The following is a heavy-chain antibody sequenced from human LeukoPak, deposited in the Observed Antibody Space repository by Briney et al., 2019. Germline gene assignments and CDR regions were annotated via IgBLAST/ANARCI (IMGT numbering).Heavy chain of an antibody. V-gene: IGHV3-30-3*01. CDR2: ISYDGSNN. D-gene: IGHD5-12*01. CDR1: GFTFSSYA. CDR3: ARDIYSGLLAGYFDY. Sequence: GRSLRLSCAASGFTFSSYAMHWVRQAPGKGLEWVAVISYDGSNNYYADSVKGRFTVSRVNSKNTLYLQMNSLRAEDTAVYYCARDIYSGLLAGYFDYWGQGTLVTVSS. J-gene: IGHJ4*02.